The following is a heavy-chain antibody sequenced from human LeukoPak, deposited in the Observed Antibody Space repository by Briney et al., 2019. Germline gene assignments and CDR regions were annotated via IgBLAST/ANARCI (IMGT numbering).Heavy chain of an antibody. Sequence: PGGSLRLSCAASGFNFITYWMHWVRQAPGKGLVWVSRINNDGSNTNYADSVKSRFTISRDNAKNTLYLQMNSLRAEDTAVYYCARPSVAGPYFDFWGQGTLVTVSS. J-gene: IGHJ4*02. V-gene: IGHV3-74*01. CDR3: ARPSVAGPYFDF. CDR1: GFNFITYW. CDR2: INNDGSNT. D-gene: IGHD6-19*01.